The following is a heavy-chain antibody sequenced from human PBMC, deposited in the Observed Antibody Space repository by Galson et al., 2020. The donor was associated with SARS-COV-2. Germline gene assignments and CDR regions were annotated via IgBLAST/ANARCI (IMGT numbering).Heavy chain of an antibody. CDR3: ASGRESSGRFDY. CDR1: GDSIDSGDYY. Sequence: SETLSLTCTVSGDSIDSGDYYCSWVRQTPGKGLEWIGYMYYTGSSYYNSSLKRRSTISLDTSKNQFSLRLSSVTAADTAVYFGASGRESSGRFDYWGRGILVTVSS. V-gene: IGHV4-30-4*01. J-gene: IGHJ4*02. CDR2: MYYTGSS.